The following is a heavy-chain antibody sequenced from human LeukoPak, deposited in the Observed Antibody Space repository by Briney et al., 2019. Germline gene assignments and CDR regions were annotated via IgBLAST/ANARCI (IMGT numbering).Heavy chain of an antibody. Sequence: SETLSLTCTVSGDSIRGYYWGWIRLPPGKGLECIGHIYSSGSTFYSPSLRSRLTISVDTSKNQFSLKVTSVTAADTATYFCARRSPRTTENYFDNWGQGTLVTVSS. CDR3: ARRSPRTTENYFDN. V-gene: IGHV4-59*08. D-gene: IGHD4-17*01. CDR2: IYSSGST. CDR1: GDSIRGYY. J-gene: IGHJ4*02.